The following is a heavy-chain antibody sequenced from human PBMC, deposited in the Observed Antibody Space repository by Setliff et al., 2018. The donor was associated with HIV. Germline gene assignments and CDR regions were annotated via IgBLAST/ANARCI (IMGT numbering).Heavy chain of an antibody. CDR2: IYHSGRT. Sequence: PSETLSLTCSVSGRSITTGGSYWNWIRQHPGKGLEWIGDIYHSGRTYYTPSLQSRVTMSLDTSKNQFSLKLSSVTAADTAVYYCAKLGDSTGVYSYFDYWGQGMLVTVSS. V-gene: IGHV4-31*03. CDR3: AKLGDSTGVYSYFDY. J-gene: IGHJ4*02. D-gene: IGHD7-27*01. CDR1: GRSITTGGSY.